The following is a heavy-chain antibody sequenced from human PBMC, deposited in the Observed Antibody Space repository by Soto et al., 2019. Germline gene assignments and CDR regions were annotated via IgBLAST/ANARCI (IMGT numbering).Heavy chain of an antibody. Sequence: PGESLKISCKGSGYSFTSYWISWVRQMPGKGLEWMGRIDPSDSYTNYSPSFQGHVTISADKSISTAYLQWSSLKASDTAMYYCARRTYYYDSSGYYYFGYWGQGTLVTVSS. V-gene: IGHV5-10-1*01. D-gene: IGHD3-22*01. CDR1: GYSFTSYW. CDR2: IDPSDSYT. CDR3: ARRTYYYDSSGYYYFGY. J-gene: IGHJ4*02.